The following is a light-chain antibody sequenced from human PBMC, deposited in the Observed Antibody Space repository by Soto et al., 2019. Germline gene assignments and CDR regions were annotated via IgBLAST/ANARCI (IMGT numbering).Light chain of an antibody. CDR3: QQTYATPPT. CDR2: AAS. V-gene: IGKV1-39*01. CDR1: QTIRTS. J-gene: IGKJ1*01. Sequence: DIQMTQSPSSLSASVGDRVILTCRASQTIRTSLNWYQQKPGKAPKLLIYAASTLHRGVPSRFSGSGSGTAFTLSISNLQPEDFATYFCQQTYATPPTFGQGTKVDI.